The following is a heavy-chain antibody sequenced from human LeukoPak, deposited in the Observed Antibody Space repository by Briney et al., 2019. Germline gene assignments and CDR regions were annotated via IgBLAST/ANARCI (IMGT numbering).Heavy chain of an antibody. Sequence: PGGSLRLSCLVSGFTFSNYWMSWVRQSPGKGLEWVANIKQGGPEKYYVDSVKGRFTISRDDAKNSLYLQMNSLRAEDTAVYYCARDAPYYYDSTGFSSRYFDYWGQGALVTVSS. CDR3: ARDAPYYYDSTGFSSRYFDY. CDR1: GFTFSNYW. D-gene: IGHD3-22*01. CDR2: IKQGGPEK. J-gene: IGHJ4*02. V-gene: IGHV3-7*04.